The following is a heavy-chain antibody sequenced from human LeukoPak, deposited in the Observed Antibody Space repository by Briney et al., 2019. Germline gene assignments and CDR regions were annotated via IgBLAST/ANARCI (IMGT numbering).Heavy chain of an antibody. V-gene: IGHV1-46*01. CDR3: ARDGSLSGDFDY. CDR1: GYTFTSYY. J-gene: IGHJ4*02. D-gene: IGHD7-27*01. CDR2: INPSGGST. Sequence: ASVKVSCKASGYTFTSYYMHWVRQAPGQVLEWMGIINPSGGSTSYAQKFQGRVTMTRDMSTSTVYMELSSLRSEDTAVYYCARDGSLSGDFDYWGQGTLVTVSS.